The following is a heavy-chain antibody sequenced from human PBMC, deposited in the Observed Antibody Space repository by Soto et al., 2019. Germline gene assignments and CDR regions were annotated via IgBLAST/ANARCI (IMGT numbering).Heavy chain of an antibody. D-gene: IGHD1-7*01. CDR3: ARDTVAAGTTGFDY. CDR2: ISAYNGNT. V-gene: IGHV1-18*01. CDR1: GYTFTSYS. Sequence: ASVKVSCKAPGYTFTSYSIHWVRQAPGQGLEWMGWISAYNGNTNYAQKLQGRVTMTTDTSTSTAYMELRSLRSDDTAVYYCARDTVAAGTTGFDYWGQGTRVTVSS. J-gene: IGHJ4*02.